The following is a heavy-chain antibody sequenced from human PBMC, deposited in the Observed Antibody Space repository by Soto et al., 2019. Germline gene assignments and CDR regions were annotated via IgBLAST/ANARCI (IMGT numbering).Heavy chain of an antibody. CDR3: ARKKGFIRELSYFDL. J-gene: IGHJ2*01. V-gene: IGHV1-24*01. D-gene: IGHD1-26*01. Sequence: GASVKVSCKVSGYILTDLSIHWVRQAPGKGLEWMGGFDPEHGKTIYAQKFQGRVAMTEDTSTYTAYMEVNSLRSEDTAAYYCARKKGFIRELSYFDLWGRGTLVTVSS. CDR1: GYILTDLS. CDR2: FDPEHGKT.